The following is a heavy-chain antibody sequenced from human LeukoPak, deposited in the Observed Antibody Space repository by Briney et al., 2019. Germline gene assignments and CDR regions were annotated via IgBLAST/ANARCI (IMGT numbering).Heavy chain of an antibody. V-gene: IGHV1-18*01. D-gene: IGHD3-22*01. CDR3: ARARSLYYYDSSGLEGFDP. CDR1: GYTFTSYG. CDR2: ISAYNGNT. J-gene: IGHJ5*02. Sequence: ASVKVSCKASGYTFTSYGISWVRQAPGQGLEWMGWISAYNGNTNYAQKLQGRVTMTTDTSTSTAYMELRSLRSDDTAVYYCARARSLYYYDSSGLEGFDPWGQGTLVTVS.